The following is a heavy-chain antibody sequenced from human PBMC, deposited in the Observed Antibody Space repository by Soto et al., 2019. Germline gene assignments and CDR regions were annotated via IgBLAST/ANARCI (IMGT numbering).Heavy chain of an antibody. CDR3: AHTLPAPQTYYFDY. J-gene: IGHJ4*02. Sequence: SGPTLVNPTQTLTLTCTFSGFSLSTSGVGVGWIRQPPVKALEWLALIYCDDYKRYIPSLKSRLTITKDTSKNQVVLTMTNMDPVDTAAYYCAHTLPAPQTYYFDYWGKGTLVTVSS. CDR2: IYCDDYK. V-gene: IGHV2-5*02. CDR1: GFSLSTSGVG.